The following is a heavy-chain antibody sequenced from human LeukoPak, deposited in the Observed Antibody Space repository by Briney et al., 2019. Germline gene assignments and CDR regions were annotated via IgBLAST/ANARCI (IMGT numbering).Heavy chain of an antibody. Sequence: ASVKVSCKASGGTLSSNSISWVRQAPGQGLEWMGIINPSGGSTSYTQKFQGRVTMTRDTSTTTVYMELSSLRSQDTAVYYCARHKEVGDYYYFDYWGQGTLVTVSS. D-gene: IGHD2/OR15-2a*01. CDR1: GGTLSSNS. CDR3: ARHKEVGDYYYFDY. V-gene: IGHV1-46*01. CDR2: INPSGGST. J-gene: IGHJ4*02.